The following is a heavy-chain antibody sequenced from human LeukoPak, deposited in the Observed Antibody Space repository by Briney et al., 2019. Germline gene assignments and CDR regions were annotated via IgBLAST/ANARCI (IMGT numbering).Heavy chain of an antibody. V-gene: IGHV3-23*01. CDR2: ISGSGGST. CDR1: GFTFSSYA. Sequence: PGGSLRLSCAASGFTFSSYAMSWVRQAPAKGLEWVSAISGSGGSTYYADSVKGRFTISRDNSKNTLYLQMNSLRAEDTAVYHCAKRHDYGDYYFDYWGQGTLVTVSS. CDR3: AKRHDYGDYYFDY. D-gene: IGHD4-17*01. J-gene: IGHJ4*02.